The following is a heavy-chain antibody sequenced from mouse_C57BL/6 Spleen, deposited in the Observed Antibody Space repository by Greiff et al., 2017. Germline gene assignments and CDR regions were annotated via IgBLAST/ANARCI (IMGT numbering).Heavy chain of an antibody. Sequence: VKLMESGAELVRPGASVKLSCKASGYTFTDYYINWVKQRPGQGLEWIARIYPGSGNTYYNEKFKGKATLTAEKSSSTAYMQLSSLTSEDSAVXFCARGITTVVADYYFDYWGQGTTLTVSS. D-gene: IGHD1-1*01. J-gene: IGHJ2*01. V-gene: IGHV1-76*01. CDR2: IYPGSGNT. CDR1: GYTFTDYY. CDR3: ARGITTVVADYYFDY.